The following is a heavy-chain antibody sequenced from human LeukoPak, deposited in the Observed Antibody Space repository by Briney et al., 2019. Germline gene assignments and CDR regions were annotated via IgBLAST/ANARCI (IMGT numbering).Heavy chain of an antibody. CDR1: GFTVSGNY. CDR3: AKGKFGDPLNY. J-gene: IGHJ4*02. D-gene: IGHD3-10*01. Sequence: GGSLRLSCTASGFTVSGNYMNWVRQAPGKGLEWVSVIYTDGNIYYADSVRGRFTISKDNSKNTVDLLMNSVRAEDTALYFCAKGKFGDPLNYWGQGTLVTVSS. V-gene: IGHV3-53*01. CDR2: IYTDGNI.